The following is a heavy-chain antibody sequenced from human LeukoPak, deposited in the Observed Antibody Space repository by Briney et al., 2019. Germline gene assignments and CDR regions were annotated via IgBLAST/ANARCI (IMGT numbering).Heavy chain of an antibody. J-gene: IGHJ4*02. V-gene: IGHV1-69*05. Sequence: SVKVSCKASGGTFSSYAISWVRQAPGQGLEWMGGIIPIFGTANYAQKFQGRVTMTRDMSTSTVYMELSSLRSEDTAVYYCARGRGTVAGEEGDYWGQGTLVTVSS. CDR2: IIPIFGTA. D-gene: IGHD6-19*01. CDR3: ARGRGTVAGEEGDY. CDR1: GGTFSSYA.